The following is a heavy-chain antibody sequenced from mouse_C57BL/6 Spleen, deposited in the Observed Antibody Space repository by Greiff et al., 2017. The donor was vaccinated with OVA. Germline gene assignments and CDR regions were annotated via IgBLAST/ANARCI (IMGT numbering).Heavy chain of an antibody. V-gene: IGHV1-64*01. J-gene: IGHJ1*03. CDR3: ARDADDGYYVGYFDV. Sequence: QVQLQQPGAELVKPGASVTLSCKASGYTFTSYWMHWVKQRPGQGLEWIGMIHPNSGSTNYNEKFKSKATLTVDKSSSTAYMQLSSLTSEDSAVYYCARDADDGYYVGYFDVWGTGTTVTVSS. D-gene: IGHD2-3*01. CDR2: IHPNSGST. CDR1: GYTFTSYW.